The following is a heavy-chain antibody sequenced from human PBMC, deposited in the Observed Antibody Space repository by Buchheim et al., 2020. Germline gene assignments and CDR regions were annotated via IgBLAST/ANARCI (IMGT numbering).Heavy chain of an antibody. Sequence: QVQLVESGGGVVQPGRSLRLSCEASGFIFSSYAMHWVRQAPGKGLEWVAVIWFDGSNKFYADSVKGRFIIPRDNSKNTLNLQMNSLRGEDTAMYYCARDAHDSSGPFDYWGQGTL. CDR3: ARDAHDSSGPFDY. D-gene: IGHD3-22*01. CDR1: GFIFSSYA. J-gene: IGHJ4*02. CDR2: IWFDGSNK. V-gene: IGHV3-33*01.